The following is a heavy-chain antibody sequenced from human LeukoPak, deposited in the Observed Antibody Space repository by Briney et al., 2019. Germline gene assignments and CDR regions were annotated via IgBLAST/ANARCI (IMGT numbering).Heavy chain of an antibody. D-gene: IGHD6-13*01. CDR3: ARSRGYFDY. Sequence: SETLSLTCAVYGGSFSGYYWSWIRQPPGKGLEWIGYIYYSGSTNYNPSLKSRVTISVDTSKNQFSLKLSSVTAADTALYYCARSRGYFDYWGQGTLVTVSS. J-gene: IGHJ4*02. V-gene: IGHV4-59*01. CDR1: GGSFSGYY. CDR2: IYYSGST.